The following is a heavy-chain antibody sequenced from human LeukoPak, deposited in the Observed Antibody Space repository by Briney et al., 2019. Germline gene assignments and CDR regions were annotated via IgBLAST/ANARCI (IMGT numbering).Heavy chain of an antibody. CDR1: GLTFSSYA. Sequence: LAGGSLRLSCAASGLTFSSYAMSWVRQAPGKGLEWVSAISGSGGSTYYADSVKGRFTISRDNSKNTLYLQMNSLRAEDTAVYYCAKREGWVFDYWGQGTLVTVSS. J-gene: IGHJ4*02. V-gene: IGHV3-23*01. CDR3: AKREGWVFDY. D-gene: IGHD2-15*01. CDR2: ISGSGGST.